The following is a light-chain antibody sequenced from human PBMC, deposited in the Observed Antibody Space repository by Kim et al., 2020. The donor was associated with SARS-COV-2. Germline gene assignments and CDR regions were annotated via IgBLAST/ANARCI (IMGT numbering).Light chain of an antibody. J-gene: IGKJ4*01. CDR1: QDISNY. Sequence: DIQMTQSPSSLSACVGDRVTITCQASQDISNYLNWYQQKPGKAPKLLIYDASNLETGVPSRFSGSGSGTDFTFTISSLQPEDIATYYCQQYDNLLTFGGGTKVDIK. CDR2: DAS. CDR3: QQYDNLLT. V-gene: IGKV1-33*01.